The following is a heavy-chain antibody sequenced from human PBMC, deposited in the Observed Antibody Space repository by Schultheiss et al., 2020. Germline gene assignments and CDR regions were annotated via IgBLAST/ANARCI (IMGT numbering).Heavy chain of an antibody. J-gene: IGHJ4*02. CDR1: GFTFSSCS. CDR2: ITSNSGYI. Sequence: GGSLRLSCAASGFTFSSCSMNWVRQAPGKGLEWVASITSNSGYIYYADSVKGRFTISRDNAKNSLYLQMNSLGAADTAIYYCARDPRTYYFDSGGPHADYWGQGTQVTVSS. V-gene: IGHV3-21*01. D-gene: IGHD3-22*01. CDR3: ARDPRTYYFDSGGPHADY.